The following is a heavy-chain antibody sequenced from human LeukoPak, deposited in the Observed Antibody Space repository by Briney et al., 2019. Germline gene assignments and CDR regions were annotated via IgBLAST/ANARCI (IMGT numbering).Heavy chain of an antibody. V-gene: IGHV3-21*01. CDR3: CNYYGSGNFDY. CDR1: GFTFSSYS. J-gene: IGHJ4*02. D-gene: IGHD3-10*01. Sequence: GGSLRLSCAGSGFTFSSYSMNWVRQAPGKGLEWVSSISTNSSYIYYADSVKGRFTISRDNAKNSLYLQMNSLRAEDTAVYYCCNYYGSGNFDYWGQGTLVTVSS. CDR2: ISTNSSYI.